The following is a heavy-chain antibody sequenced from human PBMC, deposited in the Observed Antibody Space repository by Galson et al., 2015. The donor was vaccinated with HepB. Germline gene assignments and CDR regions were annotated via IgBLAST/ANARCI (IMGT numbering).Heavy chain of an antibody. V-gene: IGHV3-9*01. CDR3: AKGGYSGYDFVGEIDY. CDR2: ISWISGSI. D-gene: IGHD5-12*01. CDR1: GFTFDDYA. J-gene: IGHJ4*02. Sequence: SLRLSCAASGFTFDDYAMHWVRQAPGKGLEWVSGISWISGSIGYADSVKGRFTISRDNAKNSLYLQMNSLRAEDTALYYCAKGGYSGYDFVGEIDYWGQGTLVTVSS.